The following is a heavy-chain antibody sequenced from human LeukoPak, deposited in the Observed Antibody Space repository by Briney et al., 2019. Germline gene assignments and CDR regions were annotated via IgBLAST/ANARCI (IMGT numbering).Heavy chain of an antibody. CDR1: GFTFSSFW. D-gene: IGHD3-16*01. CDR3: ARVRMGDDFNPFDY. CDR2: IKSDGSET. J-gene: IGHJ4*02. Sequence: GGSLRLSCAASGFTFSSFWIYWVRHAPGKGLVWVSRIKSDGSETLYADSVKGRFTISRDNAKNTLYLQMNSLRAEDTAVYYCARVRMGDDFNPFDYWGQGTLVTVSS. V-gene: IGHV3-74*01.